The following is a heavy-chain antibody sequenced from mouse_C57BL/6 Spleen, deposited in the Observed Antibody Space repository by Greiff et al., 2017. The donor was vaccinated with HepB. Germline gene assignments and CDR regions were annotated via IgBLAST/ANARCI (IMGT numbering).Heavy chain of an antibody. CDR2: IWSGGSK. CDR3: ARDPCGSYYFDY. CDR1: GFSLTSYG. Sequence: QVQLQQSGPGLVQPSQSLSITCTVSGFSLTSYGVHWVRQSPGKGLEWLGGIWSGGSKDYNAAFISRLSISKANSKSQVFFKMISLQADYTSIYYCARDPCGSYYFDYWGPGTTLTVSS. V-gene: IGHV2-2*01. J-gene: IGHJ2*01.